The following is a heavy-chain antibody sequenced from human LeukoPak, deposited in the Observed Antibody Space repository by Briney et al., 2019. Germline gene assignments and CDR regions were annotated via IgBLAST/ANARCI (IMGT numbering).Heavy chain of an antibody. D-gene: IGHD6-13*01. V-gene: IGHV3-30-3*01. CDR3: ARVWRGLAAAGTDY. CDR1: GFTFSSYA. Sequence: GRSLRLACAASGFTFSSYAMHWVRQAPGKGLDWVAVISYDGSNKYYADSVKGRFTISRDNSKNTLYLQMNSLRAEDTAVYYCARVWRGLAAAGTDYWGQGTLVTVSS. J-gene: IGHJ4*02. CDR2: ISYDGSNK.